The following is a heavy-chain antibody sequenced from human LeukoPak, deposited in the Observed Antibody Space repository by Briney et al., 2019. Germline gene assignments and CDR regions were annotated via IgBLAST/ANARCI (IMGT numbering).Heavy chain of an antibody. J-gene: IGHJ4*02. V-gene: IGHV4-59*12. CDR1: GDSISSYY. Sequence: SETLSLTCTVSGDSISSYYWSWIRQPPGKGLEWIGYIFDNRNTKYNPSLKSRVTMSVDTSKNQFSLRLSSVTAADTAAYFCARENWRSKSIDFDSWGQGTLVTVSS. CDR2: IFDNRNT. CDR3: ARENWRSKSIDFDS. D-gene: IGHD6-6*01.